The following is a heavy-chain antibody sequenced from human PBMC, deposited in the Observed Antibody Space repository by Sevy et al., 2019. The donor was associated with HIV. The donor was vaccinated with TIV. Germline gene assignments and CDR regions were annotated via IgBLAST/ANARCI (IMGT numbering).Heavy chain of an antibody. D-gene: IGHD5-12*01. Sequence: GGSLRLSCAASGFTFSSYAMHWVRQAPGKGLEWVAVISYDGSNKYYADSVKGRFTISRDNSKNTLYLQMNSLRAEDTAVYYCARGDGYNTFFDYWGQGTLVTVSS. CDR1: GFTFSSYA. J-gene: IGHJ4*02. V-gene: IGHV3-30*04. CDR3: ARGDGYNTFFDY. CDR2: ISYDGSNK.